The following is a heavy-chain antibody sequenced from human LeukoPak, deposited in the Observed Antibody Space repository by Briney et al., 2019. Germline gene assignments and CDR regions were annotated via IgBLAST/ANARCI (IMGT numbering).Heavy chain of an antibody. D-gene: IGHD2-15*01. Sequence: RASVKVSCKASGYTFTSYDINWVRQATGQGLEWMGWMNPNSGNTGYAQKFQGRVTMTRNTSISTAYMELSSLRSEDTAVYYCARGRVVRWWSGYVDMDVWGKGTTVTISS. CDR3: ARGRVVRWWSGYVDMDV. J-gene: IGHJ6*03. V-gene: IGHV1-8*01. CDR1: GYTFTSYD. CDR2: MNPNSGNT.